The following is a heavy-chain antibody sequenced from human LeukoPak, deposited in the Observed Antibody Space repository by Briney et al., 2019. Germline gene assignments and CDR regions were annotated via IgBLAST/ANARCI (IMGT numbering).Heavy chain of an antibody. CDR3: ARAPAAGATRVDY. J-gene: IGHJ4*02. D-gene: IGHD6-13*01. V-gene: IGHV1-18*01. Sequence: GASVKVSCKASGYTFSSYGISWVRQAPGQGLEWMGWISVYSGDTKYAQKVQGRVTMTTDTPTSTAYMEPRSLTSDDTAVYFCARAPAAGATRVDYWGQGTLVTVSS. CDR2: ISVYSGDT. CDR1: GYTFSSYG.